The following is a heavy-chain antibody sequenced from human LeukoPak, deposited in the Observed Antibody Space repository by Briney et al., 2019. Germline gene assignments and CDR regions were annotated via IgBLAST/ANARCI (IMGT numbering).Heavy chain of an antibody. D-gene: IGHD3-10*01. Sequence: ASVKVSCKASGGTFSNYAISWVRQAPGQGLEWMGWISAYNGNTNYAQKLQGRVTMTTDTSTSTAYMELRSLRSDDTAVYYCARTSSGSNPDYWGQGTLVTVSS. CDR2: ISAYNGNT. J-gene: IGHJ4*02. V-gene: IGHV1-18*01. CDR1: GGTFSNYA. CDR3: ARTSSGSNPDY.